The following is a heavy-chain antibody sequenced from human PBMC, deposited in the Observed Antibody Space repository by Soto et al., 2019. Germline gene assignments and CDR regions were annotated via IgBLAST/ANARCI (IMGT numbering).Heavy chain of an antibody. CDR1: GGSISSGGYY. CDR3: AREPRDWYSGYDSYYYGMDV. D-gene: IGHD5-12*01. CDR2: IYYSGSN. J-gene: IGHJ6*02. V-gene: IGHV4-31*03. Sequence: SETLSLTCTVSGGSISSGGYYWSWIRQHPGKGLEWIGYIYYSGSNYYNPSLKSRVTISVDTSKNQFSLQLNSVTPEDTAVYYCAREPRDWYSGYDSYYYGMDVWGQGTTVTVSS.